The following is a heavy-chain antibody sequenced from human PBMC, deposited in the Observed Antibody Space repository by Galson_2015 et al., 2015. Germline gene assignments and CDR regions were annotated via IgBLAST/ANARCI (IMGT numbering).Heavy chain of an antibody. J-gene: IGHJ4*02. V-gene: IGHV4-31*02. D-gene: IGHD4-17*01. CDR3: ARTTVTTLRFDY. Sequence: NPSLRSRLTISADTSKNQFSLKLSSVTAADTAVYYCARTTVTTLRFDYWGQGTLVTVSS.